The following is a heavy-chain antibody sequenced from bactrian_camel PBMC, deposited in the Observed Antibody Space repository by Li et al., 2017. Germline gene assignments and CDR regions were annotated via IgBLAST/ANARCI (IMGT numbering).Heavy chain of an antibody. CDR1: GFTFSIYY. V-gene: IGHV3S6*01. J-gene: IGHJ4*01. D-gene: IGHD2*01. CDR3: VRGYWQTGRIPSWAI. Sequence: VQLVESGGASVQAGGSLRLSCAASGFTFSIYYMNWARQGPGKGLEWVSRISSDGSSTYYADSVKGRFTISRDNAKNTVYLQMNSLKSEDTALYYCVRGYWQTGRIPSWAIRGQGTQVTVS. CDR2: ISSDGSST.